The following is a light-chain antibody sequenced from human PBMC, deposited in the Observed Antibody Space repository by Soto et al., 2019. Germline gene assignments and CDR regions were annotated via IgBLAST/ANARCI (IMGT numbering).Light chain of an antibody. J-gene: IGKJ5*01. CDR3: QYYSSSLSIT. CDR2: GAS. CDR1: QSVRSTY. Sequence: SPGERATLSCRASQSVRSTYLAWYQQKPGQAPRLLIHGASSRATGIPDRFSGSGSGTDFTLTISRLEPEDFAVYYCQYYSSSLSITFGQGTRLEIK. V-gene: IGKV3-20*01.